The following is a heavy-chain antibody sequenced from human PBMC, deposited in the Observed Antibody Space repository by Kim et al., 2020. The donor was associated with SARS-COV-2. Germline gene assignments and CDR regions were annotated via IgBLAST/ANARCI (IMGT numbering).Heavy chain of an antibody. J-gene: IGHJ6*02. D-gene: IGHD3-22*01. CDR3: GRDRYYYDSSGLGYGMDV. V-gene: IGHV1-18*01. Sequence: ASVKVSCKTSGYPFTSYGISWVRQAPGQGLEWMGWISAYNGNTNYAQKFQGRVTMTTDTSTSTAYMELRSLRSDDTAVYYCGRDRYYYDSSGLGYGMDVWGQGTTVTVSS. CDR2: ISAYNGNT. CDR1: GYPFTSYG.